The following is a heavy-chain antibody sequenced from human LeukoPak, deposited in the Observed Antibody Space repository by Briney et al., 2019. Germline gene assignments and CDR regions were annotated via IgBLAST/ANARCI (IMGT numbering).Heavy chain of an antibody. V-gene: IGHV4-30-4*01. J-gene: IGHJ5*02. Sequence: PSETLSLTCTVSGGSISSGDYYWSWIRQPPGKGLEWIGYIYYSGSTYYNPSLKSRVTISVDTSRNQFSLKLSSVTAADTAVYYCARGVLRYFDWLPVGDGRWFDPWGQGTLVTVSS. CDR2: IYYSGST. CDR1: GGSISSGDYY. CDR3: ARGVLRYFDWLPVGDGRWFDP. D-gene: IGHD3-9*01.